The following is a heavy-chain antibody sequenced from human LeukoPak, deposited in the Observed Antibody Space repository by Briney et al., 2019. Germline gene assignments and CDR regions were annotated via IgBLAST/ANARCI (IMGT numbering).Heavy chain of an antibody. Sequence: PGGSLRLSCAASGFTFSDHYMDWVRQAPGKGLEWVANIKQDGREKFYVDSVKGRFTISRDNTKNSLALQMNSLRAEDTAVYYCARDKSYGDSEDYWGQGTLVTVSS. V-gene: IGHV3-7*05. CDR1: GFTFSDHY. D-gene: IGHD4-17*01. CDR2: IKQDGREK. J-gene: IGHJ4*02. CDR3: ARDKSYGDSEDY.